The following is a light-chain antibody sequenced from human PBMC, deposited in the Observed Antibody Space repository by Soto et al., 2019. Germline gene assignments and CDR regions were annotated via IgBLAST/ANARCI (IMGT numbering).Light chain of an antibody. CDR3: CSYAGSYSWV. CDR1: SSDVGGYNY. V-gene: IGLV2-11*01. Sequence: QSALTQPRSVSGSPGQSVTISCTGTSSDVGGYNYVSWYQQHPGKAPKLMVYDVSKRPSGVPDRFSGSKSGNTASLTISGLQAEDEDDYDCCSYAGSYSWVFGGRTKLTVL. CDR2: DVS. J-gene: IGLJ3*02.